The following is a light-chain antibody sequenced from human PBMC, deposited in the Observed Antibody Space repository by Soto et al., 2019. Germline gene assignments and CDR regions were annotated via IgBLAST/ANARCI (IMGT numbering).Light chain of an antibody. CDR3: GTWDSSVGVCV. J-gene: IGLJ1*01. CDR2: DDD. V-gene: IGLV1-51*01. CDR1: SSNLGGKS. Sequence: QSVLTQPPPVSAAPGKKVTISCSGSSSNLGGKSVSWYQQLPGTAPKLLFYDDDKRPSGSPDRFSGTKSGTSATLGITGLRIGEEADYYCGTWDSSVGVCVCGTGTKGTVL.